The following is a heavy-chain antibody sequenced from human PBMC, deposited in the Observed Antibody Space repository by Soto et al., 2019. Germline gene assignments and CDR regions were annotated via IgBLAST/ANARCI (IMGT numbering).Heavy chain of an antibody. Sequence: ASVKVSCTASGYTFSSYTIHWLRQAPGQSLEWMGWINSGNGNTKYSQKFHGRVTFTRDTSANTAYMELTSLGSEDMAVYYCARASMVRGPHFDYCVQGTLVTGSS. CDR2: INSGNGNT. D-gene: IGHD3-10*01. CDR1: GYTFSSYT. CDR3: ARASMVRGPHFDY. V-gene: IGHV1-3*03. J-gene: IGHJ4*02.